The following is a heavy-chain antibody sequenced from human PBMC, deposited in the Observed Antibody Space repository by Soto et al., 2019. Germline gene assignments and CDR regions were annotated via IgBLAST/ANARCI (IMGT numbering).Heavy chain of an antibody. CDR2: IYYSGST. CDR1: GGSISSYY. D-gene: IGHD1-26*01. J-gene: IGHJ5*02. CDR3: ARVGGIYFLRGSGFDP. V-gene: IGHV4-59*01. Sequence: QVQLQESGPGLVKPSETLSLTCTVSGGSISSYYWSWIRQPPGKGLEWIGYIYYSGSTNYNPSLKSRVTISLYTSKNQYSLKLNSVTAADPAVYYWARVGGIYFLRGSGFDPWGQGTLVTVSS.